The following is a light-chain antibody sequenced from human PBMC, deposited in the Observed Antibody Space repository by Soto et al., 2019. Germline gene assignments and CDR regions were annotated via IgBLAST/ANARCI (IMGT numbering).Light chain of an antibody. J-gene: IGLJ1*01. V-gene: IGLV2-11*01. CDR1: RSDVGGYNF. CDR2: DVT. CDR3: CSYVGSYTSYV. Sequence: QSALTQPRSVSGSPGQSLTIACTGTRSDVGGYNFVSWYQQHPGKAPKFMIYDVTKRPSGVPDRFSGSKSGNTASLTISGLQAEDEADYYCCSYVGSYTSYVFGTRTKLTVL.